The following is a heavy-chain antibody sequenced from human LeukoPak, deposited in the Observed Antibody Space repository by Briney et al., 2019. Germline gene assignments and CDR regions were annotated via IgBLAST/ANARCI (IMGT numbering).Heavy chain of an antibody. V-gene: IGHV3-21*01. D-gene: IGHD4-17*01. J-gene: IGHJ4*02. CDR3: ARALTTVTPFDY. CDR1: GFTFSSYS. Sequence: KSGGSLRLSCTASGFTFSSYSMNWVRQAPGKGLEWVSSISSSSSYIYYADSVKGRFTISRDNAKNSLYLQMNSLRAEDTAVYYCARALTTVTPFDYCGQGTLVTVSS. CDR2: ISSSSSYI.